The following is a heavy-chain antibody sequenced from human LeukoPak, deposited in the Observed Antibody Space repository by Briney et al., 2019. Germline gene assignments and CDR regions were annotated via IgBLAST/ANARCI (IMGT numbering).Heavy chain of an antibody. D-gene: IGHD5-12*01. CDR2: INHSGST. CDR3: AAMPMATPLVFPY. CDR1: GGSFSGYY. V-gene: IGHV4-34*01. J-gene: IGHJ4*02. Sequence: SETLSLTCAVYGGSFSGYYWSWIRQPPGKGLEWIGEINHSGSTNYNPSLKSRVTISVETSKNQFSLKLSSVTAADTAVYYCAAMPMATPLVFPYWGQGTLVTASS.